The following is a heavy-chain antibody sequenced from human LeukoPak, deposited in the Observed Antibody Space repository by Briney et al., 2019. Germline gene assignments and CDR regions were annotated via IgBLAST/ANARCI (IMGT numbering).Heavy chain of an antibody. CDR1: GFTVSSNY. Sequence: GGSLRLSCAASGFTVSSNYMSWVRQAPGKGLEWVSDIYSGGSTSYADSVKGRFTISRDNSKNTVFLQMNSLRAEDTALYYCATCSTGWYYFDYWGQGTLVTVSS. CDR2: IYSGGST. J-gene: IGHJ4*02. CDR3: ATCSTGWYYFDY. D-gene: IGHD6-19*01. V-gene: IGHV3-53*01.